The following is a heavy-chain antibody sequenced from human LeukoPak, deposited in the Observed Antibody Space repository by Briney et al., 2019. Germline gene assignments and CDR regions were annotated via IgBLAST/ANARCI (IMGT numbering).Heavy chain of an antibody. D-gene: IGHD3-10*01. CDR1: GGSISSSSYY. CDR3: ARPRGDYGAGTSRWFDT. V-gene: IGHV4-39*01. Sequence: PSETLSLTCTVSGGSISSSSYYWGWIRQPPGKGLEWIGSIYYSGSTYYNPSLKSRVTISVDTSKNQLSLKLSSVTAADTAVYYCARPRGDYGAGTSRWFDTWGEGTLVTVSS. CDR2: IYYSGST. J-gene: IGHJ5*02.